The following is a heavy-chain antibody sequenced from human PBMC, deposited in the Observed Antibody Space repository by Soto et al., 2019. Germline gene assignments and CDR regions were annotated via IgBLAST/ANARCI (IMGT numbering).Heavy chain of an antibody. CDR3: SKANRNVENFDY. D-gene: IGHD1-1*01. CDR1: GFTFSSYA. CDR2: MSGSGGST. Sequence: PGGSLRLSCAASGFTFSSYAMSWVRQAPGKGLEWVSAMSGSGGSTYYADSVKGRFTISRDNSKNTLYLQMNSLRAEDTAVYYCSKANRNVENFDYWGQGTLVTVSS. J-gene: IGHJ4*02. V-gene: IGHV3-23*01.